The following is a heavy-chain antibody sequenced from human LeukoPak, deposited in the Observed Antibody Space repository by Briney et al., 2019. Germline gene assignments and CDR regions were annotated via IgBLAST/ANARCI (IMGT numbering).Heavy chain of an antibody. CDR3: AKEVGATMLDC. V-gene: IGHV3-48*04. D-gene: IGHD1-26*01. Sequence: GGSLRLSCAASGFSFSDYSMNWVRQAPGKGLEWVSYISSSSSMIYYADSVKGRFTISRDNAKKSLYLQMNSLRAEDTAVYYCAKEVGATMLDCWGQGTLVTVSS. J-gene: IGHJ4*02. CDR2: ISSSSSMI. CDR1: GFSFSDYS.